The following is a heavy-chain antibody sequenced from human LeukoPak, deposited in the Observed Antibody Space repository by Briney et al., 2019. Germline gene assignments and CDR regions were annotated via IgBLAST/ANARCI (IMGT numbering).Heavy chain of an antibody. Sequence: PGGSLRLSCAASGFTFSDYYMSWIRQAPGKGLEWVSYISSSGSTIYYADSVKGRFTISRDNAKNSLYLQMNSLRAEDTAVYYCASPKWSGNDAFDIWGQGTMVTVSS. CDR2: ISSSGSTI. D-gene: IGHD2-15*01. J-gene: IGHJ3*02. CDR3: ASPKWSGNDAFDI. CDR1: GFTFSDYY. V-gene: IGHV3-11*01.